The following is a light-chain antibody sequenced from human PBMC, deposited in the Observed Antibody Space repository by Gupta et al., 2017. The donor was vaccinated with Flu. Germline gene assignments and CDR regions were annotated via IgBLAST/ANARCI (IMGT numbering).Light chain of an antibody. Sequence: SVSISCTGTSSDVGFYDYVSWYQQHPGKAPKLMLYGVTTRPSGVPDRFSGSKSGNTASLTISGLQAEDEADYYCCSYAGTFTFVFGGGTKVTVL. CDR2: GVT. CDR3: CSYAGTFTFV. CDR1: SSDVGFYDY. V-gene: IGLV2-11*03. J-gene: IGLJ3*02.